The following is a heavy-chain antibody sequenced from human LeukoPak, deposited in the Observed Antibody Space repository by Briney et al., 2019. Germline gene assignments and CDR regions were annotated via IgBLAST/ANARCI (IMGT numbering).Heavy chain of an antibody. CDR2: FDPEDGET. Sequence: ASVKVSCKVSRHTLTELSMHWVRQAPGKGLEWMGGFDPEDGETIYAQKFQGRVTMTEDTSTDTAYMELSSLRSEDTAVYYCATSRYDSSGYYGAFDIWGQGTMVTVSS. CDR1: RHTLTELS. D-gene: IGHD3-22*01. J-gene: IGHJ3*02. CDR3: ATSRYDSSGYYGAFDI. V-gene: IGHV1-24*01.